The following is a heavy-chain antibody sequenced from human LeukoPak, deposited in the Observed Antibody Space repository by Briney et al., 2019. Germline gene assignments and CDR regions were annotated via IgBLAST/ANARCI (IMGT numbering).Heavy chain of an antibody. CDR1: GGSFSGYH. D-gene: IGHD2-15*01. CDR2: INHSGST. V-gene: IGHV4-34*01. CDR3: ARGDYGYWFDF. Sequence: PSETLSLTCAVYGGSFSGYHWSWIRQPPGKGLEWIGEINHSGSTNYNPSLKSRVTISVDTSKNQFSLKLSSVTAADTAVYYCARGDYGYWFDFWGQGTLVTVSS. J-gene: IGHJ4*02.